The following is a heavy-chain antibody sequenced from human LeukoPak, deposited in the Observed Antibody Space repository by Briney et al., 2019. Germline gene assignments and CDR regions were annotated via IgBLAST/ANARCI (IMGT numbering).Heavy chain of an antibody. Sequence: SETLSPTCTVSGGSISSYYWSWIRQPPGKGLEWIGYIYYSGSTNYNPSLKSRVTISVDTSKNQFSLKLSSVTAADTAVYYCASAARITIFGASLPYYYYGMDVWGQGTTVTVSS. V-gene: IGHV4-59*01. CDR2: IYYSGST. CDR1: GGSISSYY. CDR3: ASAARITIFGASLPYYYYGMDV. D-gene: IGHD3-3*01. J-gene: IGHJ6*02.